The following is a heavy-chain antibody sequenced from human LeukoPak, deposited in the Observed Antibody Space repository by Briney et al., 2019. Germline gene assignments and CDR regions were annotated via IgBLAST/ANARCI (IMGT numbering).Heavy chain of an antibody. V-gene: IGHV3-9*01. CDR2: INWNGGGT. CDR3: AKHMRATNTYSFFGLDV. D-gene: IGHD1-26*01. J-gene: IGHJ6*02. Sequence: GGSLRLSCAATGFTFKDYGMHWVRQPPGKGLEWVSSINWNGGGTDYADSVKGRFTISRDNAKNSLYLQLSSLRPEDTALYYCAKHMRATNTYSFFGLDVWGQGTTVSVSS. CDR1: GFTFKDYG.